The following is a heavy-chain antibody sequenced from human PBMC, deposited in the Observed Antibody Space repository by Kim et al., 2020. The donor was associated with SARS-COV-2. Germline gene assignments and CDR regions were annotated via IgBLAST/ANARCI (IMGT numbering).Heavy chain of an antibody. J-gene: IGHJ4*02. CDR3: ARPLDY. CDR1: GFTFSSYA. CDR2: ISYDGSNK. V-gene: IGHV3-30*04. Sequence: GGSLRLSCAASGFTFSSYAMHWVRQAPGKGLEWVAVISYDGSNKYYADSVKGRFTISRDNSKNTLYLQMNSLRAEDTAVYYCARPLDYWGQGTLVTVSS.